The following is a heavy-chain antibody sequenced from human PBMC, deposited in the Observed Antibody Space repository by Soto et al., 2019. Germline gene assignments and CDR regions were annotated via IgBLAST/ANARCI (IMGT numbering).Heavy chain of an antibody. CDR3: AKVWNNGYGTNFYMDV. CDR1: GFTLSSYA. Sequence: EVQLLESGGKLVQPGGSLRLSCTASGFTLSSYAMSWVRRAPGKGLEWVSVITASGNSILYAESVKGRFTISRDSSKNTLYLQMNSLRAEDTAVYYCAKVWNNGYGTNFYMDVWGKGTTVTVSS. CDR2: ITASGNSI. V-gene: IGHV3-23*01. D-gene: IGHD1-7*01. J-gene: IGHJ6*03.